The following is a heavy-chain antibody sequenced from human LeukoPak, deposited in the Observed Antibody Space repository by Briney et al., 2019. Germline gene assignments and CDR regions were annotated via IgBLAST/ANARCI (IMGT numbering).Heavy chain of an antibody. CDR3: ARVRGCSSTSCYRFDY. CDR1: GYTFTSYG. D-gene: IGHD2-2*01. V-gene: IGHV1-18*01. CDR2: ISAYNGNT. Sequence: ASVKVSCKASGYTFTSYGISWVRQAPGQGLEWMGWISAYNGNTNYAQKLQGRVTMTTDTSTSTAYMELRSLRSDDTAVYYCARVRGCSSTSCYRFDYWGQGTLVTVSS. J-gene: IGHJ4*02.